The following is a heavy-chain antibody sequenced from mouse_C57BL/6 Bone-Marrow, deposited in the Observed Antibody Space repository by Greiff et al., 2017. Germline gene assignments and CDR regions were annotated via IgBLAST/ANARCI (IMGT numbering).Heavy chain of an antibody. CDR2: IYPSDSET. V-gene: IGHV1-61*01. Sequence: VQLQQPGAELVRPGSSVKLSCKASGYTFTSYWMDWVKQSPGQGLEWIGNIYPSDSETHYNQKFKDKATLTVDKSSSTAYMQLSSLTSEDSAVFYCERGGGGFAYWGQGTLVTVSA. CDR3: ERGGGGFAY. CDR1: GYTFTSYW. J-gene: IGHJ3*01.